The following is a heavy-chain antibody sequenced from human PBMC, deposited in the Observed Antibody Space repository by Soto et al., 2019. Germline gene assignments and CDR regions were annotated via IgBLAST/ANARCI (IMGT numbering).Heavy chain of an antibody. CDR2: ISYDGSNK. D-gene: IGHD6-19*01. J-gene: IGHJ5*02. Sequence: SLGLSCAASGFTFSSYAMHWVRQAPGKGLEWVAVISYDGSNKYYADSVKGRFTISRDNSKNALYLQMNSLRAEDTAVYYCARGGGPKAVAGTGWFDPWGQGTLVTVSS. CDR1: GFTFSSYA. CDR3: ARGGGPKAVAGTGWFDP. V-gene: IGHV3-30-3*01.